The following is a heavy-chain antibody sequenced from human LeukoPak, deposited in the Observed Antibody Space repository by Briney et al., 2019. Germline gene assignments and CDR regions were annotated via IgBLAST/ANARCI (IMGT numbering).Heavy chain of an antibody. J-gene: IGHJ4*02. Sequence: GGSLRLSCAASGFSFSDYSMSWIRQAPGKGLECISYRSSSSYTNYTDSVKGRFTISRDNSKKTLYLQTNRLRDEDTAIYYCAKNPPHYGSGSYYNSPFDYWGQGTLVTVSS. CDR1: GFSFSDYS. V-gene: IGHV3-11*03. D-gene: IGHD3-10*01. CDR3: AKNPPHYGSGSYYNSPFDY. CDR2: RSSSSYT.